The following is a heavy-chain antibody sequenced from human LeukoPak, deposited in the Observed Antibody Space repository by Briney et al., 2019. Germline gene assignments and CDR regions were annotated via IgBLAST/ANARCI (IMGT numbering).Heavy chain of an antibody. J-gene: IGHJ4*02. CDR1: GFTFSDNY. Sequence: GGSLRLSCAASGFTFSDNYMDWVRQAPGKGLEYVSAISSNGGSTYYADSVKGRFTISRDNSKNTLYLQMSSLRAEDTAVYYCVKGYCSSISCYGDYWGQGTLVTFSS. CDR2: ISSNGGST. V-gene: IGHV3-64D*09. CDR3: VKGYCSSISCYGDY. D-gene: IGHD2-2*01.